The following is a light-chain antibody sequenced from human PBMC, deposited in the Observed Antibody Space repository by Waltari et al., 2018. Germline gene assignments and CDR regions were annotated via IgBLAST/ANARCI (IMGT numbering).Light chain of an antibody. CDR2: DTS. J-gene: IGKJ1*01. CDR3: QQYCNSRT. Sequence: EIVLTQSPGTLSLSPGERATLSCRASQSINSFYFAWYQQKPGQAPSLLIYDTSTRATGVPDRFTGSGYGTDFALTISRLEPEDFAVYSCQQYCNSRTFGQGTNVEIK. V-gene: IGKV3-20*01. CDR1: QSINSFY.